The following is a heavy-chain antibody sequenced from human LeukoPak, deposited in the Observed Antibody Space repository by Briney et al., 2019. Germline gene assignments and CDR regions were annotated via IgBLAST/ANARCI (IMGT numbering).Heavy chain of an antibody. CDR3: ASRSPGDSSGWYAPLD. D-gene: IGHD6-19*01. CDR1: GFTFSDYY. Sequence: GGSLRLSCAASGFTFSDYYMSWIRQAPGKGLEWVSYISSSGSTIYYADSVKGRFTISRDNAKNSLYLQMNSLRAEDTAVYYCASRSPGDSSGWYAPLDWGQGTLVTVSP. J-gene: IGHJ4*02. CDR2: ISSSGSTI. V-gene: IGHV3-11*04.